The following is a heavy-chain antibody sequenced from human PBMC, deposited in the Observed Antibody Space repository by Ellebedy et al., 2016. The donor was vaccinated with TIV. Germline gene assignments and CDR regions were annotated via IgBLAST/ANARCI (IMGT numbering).Heavy chain of an antibody. CDR2: ISSSGTNT. V-gene: IGHV3-23*01. J-gene: IGHJ6*02. D-gene: IGHD5-12*01. CDR1: GFTFDKYA. CDR3: AVDVDMAYYYDMDV. Sequence: ESLKISCAASGFTFDKYALTWVRQAPGKGLNWVASISSSGTNTYYADSVKGRFTISRDNFKDTLFLQMNTLRAEDTAIYYCAVDVDMAYYYDMDVWGQGTTVTVSS.